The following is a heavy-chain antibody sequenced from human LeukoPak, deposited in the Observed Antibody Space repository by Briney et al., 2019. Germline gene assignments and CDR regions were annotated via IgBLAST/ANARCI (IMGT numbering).Heavy chain of an antibody. D-gene: IGHD1-26*01. CDR3: AKDRAYTRSPCAFDI. J-gene: IGHJ3*02. CDR2: ISGGGSST. V-gene: IGHV3-23*01. Sequence: GASLRLFCAASGFSFSTYAMSWVRQAPGKGLDWVSGISGGGSSTYYADSVKGRFTISRDNSKNTLYLQMSSLRAEDTAVYYCAKDRAYTRSPCAFDIWGQGTMVTVSS. CDR1: GFSFSTYA.